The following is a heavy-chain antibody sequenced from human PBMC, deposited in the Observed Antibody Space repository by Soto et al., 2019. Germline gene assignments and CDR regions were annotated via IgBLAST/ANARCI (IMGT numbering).Heavy chain of an antibody. CDR3: AGVAV. J-gene: IGHJ4*02. CDR1: GFTFSNYW. Sequence: EVQLVESGGGFVQPGGSLRLSCAASGFTFSNYWMSWVRQAPGKGLEWVANIKVDGSEKYYVDSVKGRFTISRDNAKNSLYLQLNSLRAEDTAVYYCAGVAVRGQGTLVTVSS. V-gene: IGHV3-7*05. D-gene: IGHD6-19*01. CDR2: IKVDGSEK.